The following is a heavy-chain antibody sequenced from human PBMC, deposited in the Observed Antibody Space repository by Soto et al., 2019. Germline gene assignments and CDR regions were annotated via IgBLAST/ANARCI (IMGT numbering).Heavy chain of an antibody. J-gene: IGHJ6*02. V-gene: IGHV3-33*01. CDR2: IWYDGSNK. D-gene: IGHD6-13*01. CDR1: GFTFSSYG. CDR3: ARGAGSSDYYYYYYGMDV. Sequence: GGSLRLSCAASGFTFSSYGMHWVRQAPGKGLEWVAVIWYDGSNKYYADSVKGRFTISRDNSKNTLYLQMNSLRAEDTAVYYCARGAGSSDYYYYYYGMDVWGQGTTVTVSS.